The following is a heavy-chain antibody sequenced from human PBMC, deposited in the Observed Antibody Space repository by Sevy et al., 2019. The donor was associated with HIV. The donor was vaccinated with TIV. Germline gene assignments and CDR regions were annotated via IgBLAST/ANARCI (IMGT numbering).Heavy chain of an antibody. V-gene: IGHV3-74*01. CDR1: GFTFSSYW. CDR2: INSDGSST. J-gene: IGHJ4*02. Sequence: GGSLRLSCAASGFTFSSYWMHWVRQAPGKGLVWVSRINSDGSSTSYAYSVKGRFTISRDNAKNTLYLQMNSLRAEDTAVYYCACGGLITMPDDYWGQGTLVTVSS. D-gene: IGHD3-3*01. CDR3: ACGGLITMPDDY.